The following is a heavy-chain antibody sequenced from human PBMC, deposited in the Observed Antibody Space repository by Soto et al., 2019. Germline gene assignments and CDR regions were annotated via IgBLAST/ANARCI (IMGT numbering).Heavy chain of an antibody. J-gene: IGHJ6*02. V-gene: IGHV1-18*01. CDR3: AREGIAAAGIVFGYYYYGMDV. CDR1: GYTFTSYG. CDR2: ISAYNGNT. Sequence: ASVKLSCKASGYTFTSYGISWVRQATGQGLEWMGWISAYNGNTNYAQKLQGRVTMTTDTSTSTAYMELRSLRSDDTAVYYCAREGIAAAGIVFGYYYYGMDVWGQGTTVTVSS. D-gene: IGHD6-13*01.